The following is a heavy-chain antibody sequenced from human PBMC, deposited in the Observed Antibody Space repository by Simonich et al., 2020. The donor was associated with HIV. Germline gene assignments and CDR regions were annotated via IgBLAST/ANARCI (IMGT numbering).Heavy chain of an antibody. V-gene: IGHV3-23*01. CDR3: AKDRYYNFWSGYYDY. Sequence: EVQLLESGGGLVQPGGSLRLSCAASGFTFSSDAMSWVRQAPGKGLGGDSAMRGRCGRKYYADSMKGRFTISRENSKNTLYLQMNSLGAEDTAVYYCAKDRYYNFWSGYYDYWGQGTLVTVSS. CDR1: GFTFSSDA. J-gene: IGHJ4*02. D-gene: IGHD3-3*01. CDR2: MRGRCGRK.